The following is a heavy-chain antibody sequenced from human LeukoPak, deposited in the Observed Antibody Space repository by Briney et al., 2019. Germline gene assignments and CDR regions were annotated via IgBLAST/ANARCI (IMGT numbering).Heavy chain of an antibody. CDR1: GFTFSSYS. CDR2: ISGSGDYI. J-gene: IGHJ5*01. D-gene: IGHD2-15*01. V-gene: IGHV3-21*01. CDR3: ARDIAHCSGDICYNIRFDF. Sequence: GGSLRLSCAASGFTFSSYSMNWVRQAPGKGLEWVSSISGSGDYIYYADSVKGRFTLSRDNAKNSLYLQMSSLRAEDTAIYYCARDIAHCSGDICYNIRFDFWGQGTLVTVSS.